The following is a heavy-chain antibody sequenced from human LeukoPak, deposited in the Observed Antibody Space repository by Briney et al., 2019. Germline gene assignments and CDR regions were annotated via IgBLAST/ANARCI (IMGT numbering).Heavy chain of an antibody. J-gene: IGHJ4*02. CDR3: PMGASGRGVH. CDR2: ISSNGGST. CDR1: GFTFSSYA. Sequence: PGGSLRLSCAASGFTFSSYAMHWVRQAPGKGLEYVSAISSNGGSTYYANSVKGRFTISRDNSKNTLYLLMNSLRAEDTAVYYCPMGASGRGVHWGQGTLVTVSS. D-gene: IGHD3-10*01. V-gene: IGHV3-64*01.